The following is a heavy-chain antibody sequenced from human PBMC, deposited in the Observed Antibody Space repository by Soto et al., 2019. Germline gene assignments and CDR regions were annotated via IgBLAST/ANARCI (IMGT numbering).Heavy chain of an antibody. CDR3: ARGRYCSSTSCYYYGMDV. D-gene: IGHD2-2*01. J-gene: IGHJ6*02. CDR1: GGTFSSYA. CDR2: IIPIFGTA. Sequence: QVQLVQSGAEVKKPGSSVKVSCKASGGTFSSYAISWVRQAPGQGLEWMGGIIPIFGTANYAQKFQGRVTITADKSTSTADMELSSLRSEDTAVYYCARGRYCSSTSCYYYGMDVWGQGTTVTVSS. V-gene: IGHV1-69*06.